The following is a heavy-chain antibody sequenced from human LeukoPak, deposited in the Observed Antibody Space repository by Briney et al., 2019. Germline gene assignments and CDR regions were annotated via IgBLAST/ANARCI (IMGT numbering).Heavy chain of an antibody. Sequence: SETLSLTCVVSGYAISGGYYWGWIRQPPGKGLKWIGSMYHSGSTYYNPSLKSRVTMSVDTSKNQFSLKLSSVTAADTAVYYCARSSVTSASQVIDYWGPGTLVTVSS. V-gene: IGHV4-38-2*01. D-gene: IGHD2-21*02. CDR3: ARSSVTSASQVIDY. CDR1: GYAISGGYY. CDR2: MYHSGST. J-gene: IGHJ4*02.